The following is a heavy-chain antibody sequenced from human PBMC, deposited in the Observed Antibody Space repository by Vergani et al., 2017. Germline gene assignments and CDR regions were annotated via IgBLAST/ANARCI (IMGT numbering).Heavy chain of an antibody. J-gene: IGHJ3*02. CDR3: ARESGYCSGGSCARLEPLNAFDI. V-gene: IGHV1-69*06. CDR2: IIPIFGTA. Sequence: QVQLVQSGAEVKKPGSSVKVSCKASGGTFSSYAISWVRQAPGQGLEWMGGIIPIFGTANYAQKFQGRVTITADKSTSTAYMELSSLRSEDTAVYYCARESGYCSGGSCARLEPLNAFDIWGQGTMVTVSS. CDR1: GGTFSSYA. D-gene: IGHD2-15*01.